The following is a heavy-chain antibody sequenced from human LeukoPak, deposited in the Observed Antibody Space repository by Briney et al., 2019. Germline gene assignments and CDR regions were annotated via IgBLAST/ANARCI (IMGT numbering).Heavy chain of an antibody. J-gene: IGHJ4*02. CDR1: GGTFSSYA. CDR3: ARRGLCGGDCYLDY. CDR2: IIPILGIA. Sequence: SVKVSCKASGGTFSSYAISWVRQAPGQGLEWMGRIIPILGIANYAQKFQGRVTITADKSTSTAYMELSSLRSEDTAVYYCARRGLCGGDCYLDYWGQGTLVTVSS. V-gene: IGHV1-69*04. D-gene: IGHD2-21*02.